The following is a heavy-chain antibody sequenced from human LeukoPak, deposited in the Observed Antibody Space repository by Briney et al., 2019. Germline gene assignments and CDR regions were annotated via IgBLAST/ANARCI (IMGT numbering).Heavy chain of an antibody. CDR1: GFTFSSYD. CDR2: ISSSGSTI. CDR3: ARDEGDYYYYYGMDV. J-gene: IGHJ6*04. Sequence: PGGSLRLSCAASGFTFSSYDMNWVRQAPGKGLEWVSYISSSGSTIYYADSVKGRFTISRDNAKNSLYLQLNSLRVEDTAVYYCARDEGDYYYYYGMDVWGKGTTVTVAS. V-gene: IGHV3-48*03.